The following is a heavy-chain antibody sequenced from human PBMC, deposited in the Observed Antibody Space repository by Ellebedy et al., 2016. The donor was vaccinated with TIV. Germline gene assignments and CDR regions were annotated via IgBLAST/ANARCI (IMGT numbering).Heavy chain of an antibody. J-gene: IGHJ3*02. CDR2: IYYSGST. CDR1: GGSISSNCCH. D-gene: IGHD3-22*01. V-gene: IGHV4-39*07. Sequence: MPGGSLRLSCIVSGGSISSNCCHWGWIRQPPGKGLEWIGNIYYSGSTNYNPSLRSRVTISLDTSKNQFSLKLRSVTAADTAVYHCARGTDDYDSSGSTPNDADDIWGQGTMVTVSS. CDR3: ARGTDDYDSSGSTPNDADDI.